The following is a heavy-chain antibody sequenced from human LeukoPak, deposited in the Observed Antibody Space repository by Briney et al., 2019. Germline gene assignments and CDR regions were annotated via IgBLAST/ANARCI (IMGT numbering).Heavy chain of an antibody. D-gene: IGHD6-13*01. Sequence: GGSLRLSCAASGFTFSSYAMSWVRQAPGKGLEWVSAISGSGGSTYYADSVKGRFTISRDNSKNTLYVQMNSLRAEDTAVYYCARSLNIGAASTSYDIWGQGTTVTVSS. V-gene: IGHV3-23*01. J-gene: IGHJ3*02. CDR3: ARSLNIGAASTSYDI. CDR1: GFTFSSYA. CDR2: ISGSGGST.